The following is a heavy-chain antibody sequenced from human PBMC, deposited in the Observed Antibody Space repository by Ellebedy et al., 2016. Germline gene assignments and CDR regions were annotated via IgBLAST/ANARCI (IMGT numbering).Heavy chain of an antibody. Sequence: GGSLRLXCAASGFTFSSKWMSWVRQAPGKGLEWVANIKQDGSEKYYMDSVKGRFTISRDNSKNTLYLQLNSLRAEDTAVYYCARDSRHVDYWGQGTLVTVSS. CDR3: ARDSRHVDY. V-gene: IGHV3-7*03. J-gene: IGHJ4*02. CDR2: IKQDGSEK. CDR1: GFTFSSKW.